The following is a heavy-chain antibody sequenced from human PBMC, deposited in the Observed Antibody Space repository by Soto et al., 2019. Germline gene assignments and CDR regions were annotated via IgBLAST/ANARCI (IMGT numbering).Heavy chain of an antibody. Sequence: GGSLRLSCAASGFTFSSYAMSWVRQAPGKGLEWVSAISGSGGSTYYADSVKGRFTISRDNSKNTLYLQMNSLRAEDTAVYYCAKDRRYCSGGSCYIADYWGQGTLVTVSS. J-gene: IGHJ4*02. CDR2: ISGSGGST. D-gene: IGHD2-15*01. V-gene: IGHV3-23*01. CDR3: AKDRRYCSGGSCYIADY. CDR1: GFTFSSYA.